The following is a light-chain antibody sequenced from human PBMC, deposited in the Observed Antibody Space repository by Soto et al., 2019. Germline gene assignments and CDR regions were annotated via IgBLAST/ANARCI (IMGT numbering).Light chain of an antibody. V-gene: IGKV1-27*01. J-gene: IGKJ1*01. CDR1: QGISNY. Sequence: DIQMTQSPSSLSASVGDTVTITCRASQGISNYLAWYQQKPGQVPNLLIYAASTLQSGVPSRFSGSGSGTDFTLTISSLRSEDVATYYCQKYNNAPLTFGQGTKVEI. CDR3: QKYNNAPLT. CDR2: AAS.